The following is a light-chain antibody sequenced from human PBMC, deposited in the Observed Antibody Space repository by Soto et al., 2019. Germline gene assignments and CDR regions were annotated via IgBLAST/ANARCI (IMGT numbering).Light chain of an antibody. Sequence: QPVLTQPPSASGTPGQRVTISCSGSSSNIGSNTVNWYQQLPGTAPKVLIYNNNLRPSGVPDRFSGSKSGTSASLAISGLQPQDEADYYCATWDDSLNGPVFGGGTKLTVL. CDR3: ATWDDSLNGPV. CDR2: NNN. CDR1: SSNIGSNT. J-gene: IGLJ3*02. V-gene: IGLV1-44*01.